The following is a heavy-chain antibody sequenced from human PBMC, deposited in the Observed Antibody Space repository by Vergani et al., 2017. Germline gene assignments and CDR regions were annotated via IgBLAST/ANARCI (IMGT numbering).Heavy chain of an antibody. Sequence: EVQLVESGGGLVQPGRSLRLSCAASGFTFDDYAMHWVRQAPGKGLEWVSGISWTSGSIGYADSVKGRFTISRDNAKNSLYLQMNSLRAEDTALYYGAKDRSRVYYYYYGMDVWGQGTTVTVSS. J-gene: IGHJ6*02. CDR3: AKDRSRVYYYYYGMDV. CDR1: GFTFDDYA. V-gene: IGHV3-9*01. CDR2: ISWTSGSI.